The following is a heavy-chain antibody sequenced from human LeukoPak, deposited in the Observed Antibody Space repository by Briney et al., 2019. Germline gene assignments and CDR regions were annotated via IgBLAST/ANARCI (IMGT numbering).Heavy chain of an antibody. Sequence: GGSLRLSCAASGFTFSSYSMNWVRQTPGKGLEWVSYISSSGSTIYYADSVKGRFTISRDNARNSLYLQMNSLRAEDTAVYYCAKFSLGAARSDYWGQGTLVTVSS. J-gene: IGHJ4*02. CDR1: GFTFSSYS. V-gene: IGHV3-48*01. CDR3: AKFSLGAARSDY. CDR2: ISSSGSTI. D-gene: IGHD6-6*01.